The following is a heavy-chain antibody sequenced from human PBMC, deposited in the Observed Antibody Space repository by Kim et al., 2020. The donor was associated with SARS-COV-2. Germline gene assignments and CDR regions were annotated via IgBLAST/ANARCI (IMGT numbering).Heavy chain of an antibody. J-gene: IGHJ5*02. CDR3: ARASVVVPAAIARANDDDP. V-gene: IGHV4-34*01. CDR2: INHSGST. Sequence: SETLSLTCAVYGGSFSGYYWSWIRQPPGKGLEWIGEINHSGSTNYNPSLKSRVTISVDTSKNQFSLKLSSVTAADTAVYYCARASVVVPAAIARANDDDPWGQGTLVTVSS. CDR1: GGSFSGYY. D-gene: IGHD2-2*02.